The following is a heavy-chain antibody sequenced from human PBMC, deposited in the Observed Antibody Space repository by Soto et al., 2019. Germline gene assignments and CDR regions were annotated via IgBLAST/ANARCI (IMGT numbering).Heavy chain of an antibody. V-gene: IGHV3-30*18. CDR2: ISYEGRNN. CDR3: AKGRGPQYDYYGMDV. D-gene: IGHD3-10*01. CDR1: GFTFSTYG. J-gene: IGHJ6*02. Sequence: QVQLVESGGGVVQPGTSLRLSCAASGFTFSTYGFHWVRQAPGKGLEWVALISYEGRNNYYAESVKGRFTISRDNSKNTLYLQMNSLRVDDTAIYYCAKGRGPQYDYYGMDVWGQGTTVTVSS.